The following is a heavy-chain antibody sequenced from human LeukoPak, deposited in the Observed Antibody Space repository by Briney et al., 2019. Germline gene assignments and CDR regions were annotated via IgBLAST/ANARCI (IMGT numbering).Heavy chain of an antibody. CDR2: IYPGDSDT. Sequence: GESLKISCKGSGYSFTSYWIGWVRQMPGKGLEWMGIIYPGDSDTRYSPSFQGQVTISADKSISTAYLQWSSLKASDTAMYYCARWVPTYDYGDYPDYWGQGTLVTVSS. CDR1: GYSFTSYW. J-gene: IGHJ4*02. D-gene: IGHD4-17*01. V-gene: IGHV5-51*01. CDR3: ARWVPTYDYGDYPDY.